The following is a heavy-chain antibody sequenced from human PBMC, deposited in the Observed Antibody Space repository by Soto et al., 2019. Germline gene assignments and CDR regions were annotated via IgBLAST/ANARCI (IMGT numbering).Heavy chain of an antibody. CDR1: GGTFNNYA. Sequence: ASVKVSCKASGGTFNNYAINGVRQSPGQGLEWMGGFSPFFGTATYAQKFQGRVTITADKSTSTAYMELSGLRSEDTALYYCARRGNCGGDCFAFDLWGQGTMVP. J-gene: IGHJ3*01. CDR2: FSPFFGTA. V-gene: IGHV1-69*06. D-gene: IGHD2-21*02. CDR3: ARRGNCGGDCFAFDL.